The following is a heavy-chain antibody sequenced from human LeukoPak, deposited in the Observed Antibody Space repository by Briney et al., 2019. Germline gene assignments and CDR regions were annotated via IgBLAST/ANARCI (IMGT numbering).Heavy chain of an antibody. CDR3: ARDWHYYDSSGYFLSWFDP. V-gene: IGHV3-66*02. Sequence: SGGSLRLSCAASGFTVSSNYMSWVRQAPGKGLEWVSVIYSGGSTYYADSVKGRFAISRDNSKNTLYLQMNSLRAEDTAVYYCARDWHYYDSSGYFLSWFDPWGQGTLVTVSS. D-gene: IGHD3-22*01. CDR2: IYSGGST. J-gene: IGHJ5*02. CDR1: GFTVSSNY.